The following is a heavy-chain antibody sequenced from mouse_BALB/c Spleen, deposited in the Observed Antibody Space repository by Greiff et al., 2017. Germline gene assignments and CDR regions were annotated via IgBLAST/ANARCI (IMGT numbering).Heavy chain of an antibody. Sequence: EVQLVESGGGLVKPGGSLKLSCAASGFAFSSYDMSWVRQTPEKRLEWVAYISSGGGSTYYPDTVKGRFTISRDNAKNTLYLQMSSLKSEDTAMYYCASDRAWFAYWGQGTLVTVSA. CDR2: ISSGGGST. D-gene: IGHD3-1*01. CDR3: ASDRAWFAY. CDR1: GFAFSSYD. V-gene: IGHV5-12-1*01. J-gene: IGHJ3*01.